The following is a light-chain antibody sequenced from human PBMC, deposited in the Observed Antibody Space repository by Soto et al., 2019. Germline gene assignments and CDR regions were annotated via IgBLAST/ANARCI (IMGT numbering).Light chain of an antibody. CDR1: ESVSSN. J-gene: IGKJ5*01. Sequence: EIVMTQSPATLSVSPGERATLSCRASESVSSNLAWYQQKPNQAPRLLIYSASTRATGIPARFSGSGSGTEFTLTISSLQSEDSAVYYCQQYDKWPPATFGQGTRLEIK. CDR2: SAS. V-gene: IGKV3-15*01. CDR3: QQYDKWPPAT.